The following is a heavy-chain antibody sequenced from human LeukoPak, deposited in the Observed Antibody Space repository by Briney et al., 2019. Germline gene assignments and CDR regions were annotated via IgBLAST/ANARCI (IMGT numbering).Heavy chain of an antibody. J-gene: IGHJ3*02. V-gene: IGHV3-21*01. CDR2: ISSSSSYI. CDR1: GFTFSSYS. D-gene: IGHD5-12*01. CDR3: ARDPGYSGYDSYSDAFDI. Sequence: PGGSLRLSCAASGFTFSSYSMNWVRQAPGKGLEWVSSISSSSSYIYYADSVKGRFTISRDNAKNSLYLQMNSLRAEDTAVYYCARDPGYSGYDSYSDAFDIWGQGTMVTVSS.